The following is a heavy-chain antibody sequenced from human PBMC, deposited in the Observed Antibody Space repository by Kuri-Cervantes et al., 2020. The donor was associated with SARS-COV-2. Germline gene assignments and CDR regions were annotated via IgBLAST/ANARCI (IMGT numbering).Heavy chain of an antibody. CDR3: AVLTGESGPYYYYYVMDV. CDR1: GYTFTSYG. D-gene: IGHD7-27*01. CDR2: ISAYNGNT. J-gene: IGHJ6*02. Sequence: ASVKVSCKASGYTFTSYGISWVRQAPGQGLEWMGWISAYNGNTNYAQKLQGRVTMTTDTSTSTAYMELRSLRSDDTAVYYCAVLTGESGPYYYYYVMDVWGQGTTVTVSS. V-gene: IGHV1-18*01.